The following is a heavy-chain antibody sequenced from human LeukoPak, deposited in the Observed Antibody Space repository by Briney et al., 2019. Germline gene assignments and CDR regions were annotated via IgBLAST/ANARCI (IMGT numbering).Heavy chain of an antibody. CDR2: FDPEDGET. Sequence: GASVKVSCNVSGYXLTELSMHWVRQAPGKGLEWMGGFDPEDGETIYAQKFQGRVTMTEDTSTDTAYMELSSLRSEDTAVYYCATGRRLRYFDPFDYWGQGTLVTVSS. CDR1: GYXLTELS. V-gene: IGHV1-24*01. D-gene: IGHD3-9*01. CDR3: ATGRRLRYFDPFDY. J-gene: IGHJ4*02.